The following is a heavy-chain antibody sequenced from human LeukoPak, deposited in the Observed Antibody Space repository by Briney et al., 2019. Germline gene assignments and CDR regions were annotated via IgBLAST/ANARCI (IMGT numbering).Heavy chain of an antibody. CDR1: YTVXXXY. D-gene: IGHD5-18*01. V-gene: IGHV1-2*02. CDR3: ARGHSYGFYFDY. J-gene: IGHJ4*02. CDR2: INPNSGGT. Sequence: YTVXXXYMHWVRQAPGQGLEWMGWINPNSGGTNYAQKLQGRVTMTRDTSISTAYMELSRLRSDDTAVYYCARGHSYGFYFDYWGQGTLVTVSS.